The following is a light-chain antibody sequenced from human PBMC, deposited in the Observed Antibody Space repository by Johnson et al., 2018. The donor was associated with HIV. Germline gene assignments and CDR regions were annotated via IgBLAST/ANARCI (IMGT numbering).Light chain of an antibody. V-gene: IGLV1-51*01. CDR1: SSNIGNNY. J-gene: IGLJ1*01. CDR2: DNN. Sequence: QSVLTQPPSVSAAPGQKVTISCSGSSSNIGNNYVSWYQQLPGTAPKLLIHDNNKRPSGIPDRFSGSKSGTSATLGITGLQTGDEADYYCGTWDSSLSSYVVGTGTKVTVL. CDR3: GTWDSSLSSYV.